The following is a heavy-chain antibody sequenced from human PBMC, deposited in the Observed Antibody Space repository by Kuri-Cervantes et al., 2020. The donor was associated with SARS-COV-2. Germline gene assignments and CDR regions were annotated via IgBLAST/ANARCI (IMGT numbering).Heavy chain of an antibody. J-gene: IGHJ6*03. Sequence: ESLKISCGVDGGSFSNFHWNWVRQPPGKGLEWIGEINYSGTTNYNPSLKSRVTISVDTSKNQFSLNLTSVTAADTAVYYCARLRRHNNGWFATGYYMDVWGKGTTVTVSS. CDR3: ARLRRHNNGWFATGYYMDV. CDR1: GGSFSNFH. CDR2: INYSGTT. D-gene: IGHD6-19*01. V-gene: IGHV4-34*01.